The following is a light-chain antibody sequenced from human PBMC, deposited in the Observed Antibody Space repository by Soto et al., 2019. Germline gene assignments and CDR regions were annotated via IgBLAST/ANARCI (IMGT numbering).Light chain of an antibody. CDR3: QQYNSYPFT. CDR2: KAS. J-gene: IGKJ3*01. V-gene: IGKV1-5*03. CDR1: QSISSW. Sequence: DIQMTQSPSTLSASVGDRVTITCRASQSISSWLAWYQRKPGKAPKLLIYKASSLESGVPSRFSGSGSGTEFPLTISSLQPDDFATYYCQQYNSYPFTFGPGTKVDIK.